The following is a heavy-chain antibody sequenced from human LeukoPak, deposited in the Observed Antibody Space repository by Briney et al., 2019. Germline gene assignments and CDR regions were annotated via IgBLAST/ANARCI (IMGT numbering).Heavy chain of an antibody. CDR1: GFTFSSYE. D-gene: IGHD3-10*01. J-gene: IGHJ3*02. CDR3: ARDRTMVRGVTPFDAFDI. Sequence: GGSLRLSCAASGFTFSSYEMNWVRQAPGKGLEWVSYISSSGSTIYYADSVKGRFTISRDNAKNSLYLQMNSLRAEDTAVYYCARDRTMVRGVTPFDAFDIWGQGTMVTVSS. V-gene: IGHV3-48*03. CDR2: ISSSGSTI.